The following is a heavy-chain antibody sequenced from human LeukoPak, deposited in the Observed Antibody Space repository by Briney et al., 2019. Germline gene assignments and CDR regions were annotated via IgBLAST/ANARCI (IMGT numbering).Heavy chain of an antibody. CDR2: ISSTSIYT. CDR1: GFSFSDYD. D-gene: IGHD3-10*01. Sequence: GGSLRLSCAASGFSFSDYDMSWIRQAPGKGLEWVSYISSTSIYTSYGDSVKGRFTVSRDNAKKSLYLQMNSLRAEDTAVYYCARLGGSGSLEDYWGQGTLATVSS. V-gene: IGHV3-11*03. J-gene: IGHJ4*02. CDR3: ARLGGSGSLEDY.